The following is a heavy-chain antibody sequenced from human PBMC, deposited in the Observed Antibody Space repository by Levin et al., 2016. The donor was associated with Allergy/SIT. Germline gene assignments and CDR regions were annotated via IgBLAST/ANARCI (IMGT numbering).Heavy chain of an antibody. CDR3: AKGRHSSSVSQVLYFDY. D-gene: IGHD6-6*01. J-gene: IGHJ4*02. Sequence: WIRQPPGKGLEWVSAISGSGGSTYYADSVKGRFTISRDNSKNTLYLQMNSLRAEDTAVYYCAKGRHSSSVSQVLYFDYWGQGTLVTVSS. V-gene: IGHV3-23*01. CDR2: ISGSGGST.